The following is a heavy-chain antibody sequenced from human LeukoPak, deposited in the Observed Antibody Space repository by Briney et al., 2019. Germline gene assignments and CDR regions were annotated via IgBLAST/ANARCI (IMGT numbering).Heavy chain of an antibody. Sequence: SETLSLTCTVSGGSISSGDYYWSWIRQPPGKGLEWIGYIYYSGSTYYNPSLKSRVTISVDTSKNQFSLKLSSVTAADTAVYYCARAPLYGILTEYYFDYWGQGTLVTVSS. CDR3: ARAPLYGILTEYYFDY. CDR2: IYYSGST. CDR1: GGSISSGDYY. V-gene: IGHV4-30-4*01. D-gene: IGHD3-9*01. J-gene: IGHJ4*02.